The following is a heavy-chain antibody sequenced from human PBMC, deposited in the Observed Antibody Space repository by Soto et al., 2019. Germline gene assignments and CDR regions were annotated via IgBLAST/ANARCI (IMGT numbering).Heavy chain of an antibody. CDR2: ISAYNGNT. CDR3: ARQQWLYSDYGMDV. J-gene: IGHJ6*01. CDR1: GYTFTTYV. Sequence: QVQLVQSGAEVKKPGASVKVSCKASGYTFTTYVISWVRQAPGQGLEWMGWISAYNGNTNYAQKLQGRVNMTPDTSTSTAYMELRSLRSDDTAVYYCARQQWLYSDYGMDVWGQGTTVTVSS. V-gene: IGHV1-18*01. D-gene: IGHD6-19*01.